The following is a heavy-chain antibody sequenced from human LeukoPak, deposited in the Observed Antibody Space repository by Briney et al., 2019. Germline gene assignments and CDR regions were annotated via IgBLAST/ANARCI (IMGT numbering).Heavy chain of an antibody. J-gene: IGHJ4*02. CDR1: GFTFSSHA. D-gene: IGHD2/OR15-2a*01. V-gene: IGHV3-23*01. CDR2: ISGSGGGT. Sequence: GGSLRLSCAASGFTFSSHAMTWVRQAPGKGLEWVSAISGSGGGTYYADSVKGRFTISRDNSKNTLYLQMNSLRAEDTAVYYCAKERSFGTWLGDYWGQGTLVTVSS. CDR3: AKERSFGTWLGDY.